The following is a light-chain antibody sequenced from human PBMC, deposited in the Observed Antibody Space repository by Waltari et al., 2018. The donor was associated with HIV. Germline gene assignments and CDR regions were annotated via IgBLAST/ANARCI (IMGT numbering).Light chain of an antibody. V-gene: IGKV4-1*01. CDR3: QQYSSVPWT. J-gene: IGKJ1*01. CDR2: WAS. CDR1: QNILYSGTSKNY. Sequence: VLTQSPDSLAVYLVERAAITFKSSQNILYSGTSKNYLAWYQQKAGQPPKLLVYWASTRESGVPDRFNGSGSGTDFTLTISSLQAEDVAVYYCQQYSSVPWTFGQGTKVEIK.